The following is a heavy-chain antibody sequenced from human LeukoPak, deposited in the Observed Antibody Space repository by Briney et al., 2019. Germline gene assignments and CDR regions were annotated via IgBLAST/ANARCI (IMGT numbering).Heavy chain of an antibody. CDR3: ARGAAKDAFDI. V-gene: IGHV4-34*01. D-gene: IGHD6-13*01. CDR1: GGSFSGYY. J-gene: IGHJ3*02. Sequence: SETLSLTCAVYGGSFSGYYWSWIRQPPGKGLEWIGEINHSESTNYNPSLKSRVTISVDMSKNQFSLKLSSVTAADTAVYYCARGAAKDAFDIWGQGTMVTVSS. CDR2: INHSEST.